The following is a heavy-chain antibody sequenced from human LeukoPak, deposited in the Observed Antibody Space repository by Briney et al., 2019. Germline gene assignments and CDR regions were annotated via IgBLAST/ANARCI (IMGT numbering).Heavy chain of an antibody. D-gene: IGHD6-19*01. J-gene: IGHJ4*02. CDR2: ISGSGGST. Sequence: GGSLRLSCAASGFTFSSYAMSWVRQAPGKGLEWVSAISGSGGSTYYADSVKGRFTISRDNSKNTVYLQMNSLRAEDTAVYYCARTTIGYSSGRYPGWPVDYWGQGTLVTVSS. CDR3: ARTTIGYSSGRYPGWPVDY. V-gene: IGHV3-23*01. CDR1: GFTFSSYA.